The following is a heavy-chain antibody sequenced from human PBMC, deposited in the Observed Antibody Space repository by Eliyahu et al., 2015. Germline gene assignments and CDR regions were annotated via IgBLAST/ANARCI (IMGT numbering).Heavy chain of an antibody. V-gene: IGHV3-11*06. CDR1: GFTFSDYY. Sequence: QVQLVESGGGLVKPGGSLRXSCAASGFTFSDYYLXXXRQXPGKGXGWVSXXSSSSSYTNYADSVKGRFTISRDNAKNSLYLQMNSLRAEDTAVYYCAREGRTYDYVWGSYRYTYYFDYWGQGTLVTVSS. CDR3: AREGRTYDYVWGSYRYTYYFDY. J-gene: IGHJ4*02. D-gene: IGHD3-16*02. CDR2: XSSSSSYT.